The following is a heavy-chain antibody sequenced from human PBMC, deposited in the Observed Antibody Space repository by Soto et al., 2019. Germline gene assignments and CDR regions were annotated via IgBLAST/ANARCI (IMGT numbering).Heavy chain of an antibody. V-gene: IGHV3-66*01. CDR1: GFTVSSNY. D-gene: IGHD3-10*01. CDR3: ARDGKEDGSGSYPPFFHYYYMDV. CDR2: IHSGGST. J-gene: IGHJ6*03. Sequence: AGGSLRLSCAASGFTVSSNYMSWVRQAPGKGLEWVSVIHSGGSTYYADSVKGRFTISRDNSKNTLYLQMNSLRAEDTAVYYCARDGKEDGSGSYPPFFHYYYMDVWGKGTTVTVSS.